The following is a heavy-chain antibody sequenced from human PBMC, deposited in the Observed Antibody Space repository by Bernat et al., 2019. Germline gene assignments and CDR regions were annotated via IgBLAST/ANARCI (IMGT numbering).Heavy chain of an antibody. Sequence: EVQLVESGGGLVQPGGSLRLSCAGSGFTFSRYSMNWVRQAPGKGLEWVSFISSSSSTMYYEDSVKGRYTISRDNGKNSLYLQMNSLRDEDTDVYYCARDKAEYYGMDVWGQGTTVTVSS. V-gene: IGHV3-48*02. CDR3: ARDKAEYYGMDV. CDR1: GFTFSRYS. J-gene: IGHJ6*02. CDR2: ISSSSSTM.